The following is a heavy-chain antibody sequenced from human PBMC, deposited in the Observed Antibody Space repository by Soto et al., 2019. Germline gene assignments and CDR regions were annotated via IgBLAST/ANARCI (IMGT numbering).Heavy chain of an antibody. V-gene: IGHV3-74*01. Sequence: EVHLVESGGGLVQPGGALRLSCAASGVTFSSYWMHWVRQAPGGGLVWLSSIDGAVTVIPPADSVKGRFTVSRDNAKNTLYLQMNSLRAEDTAVYYCVREVCSGGLCKVFDYWGQGTPVTVSS. CDR3: VREVCSGGLCKVFDY. D-gene: IGHD2-8*02. CDR1: GVTFSSYW. CDR2: IDGAVTVI. J-gene: IGHJ4*02.